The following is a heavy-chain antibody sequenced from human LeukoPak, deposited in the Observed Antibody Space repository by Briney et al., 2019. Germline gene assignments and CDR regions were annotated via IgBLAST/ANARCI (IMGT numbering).Heavy chain of an antibody. CDR3: AQTGYDYVWGSYLWYYFDY. J-gene: IGHJ4*02. V-gene: IGHV4-39*01. CDR2: IYYSGSS. D-gene: IGHD3-16*02. CDR1: GGSISSNNYY. Sequence: PSETLSLTCTVSGGSISSNNYYWGWIRQPPGKGLEWIRSIYYSGSSHYNPSLKSRVTISVDTSKNQFSLKLSSVTAADTAVYYCAQTGYDYVWGSYLWYYFDYWGQGTLVTVTS.